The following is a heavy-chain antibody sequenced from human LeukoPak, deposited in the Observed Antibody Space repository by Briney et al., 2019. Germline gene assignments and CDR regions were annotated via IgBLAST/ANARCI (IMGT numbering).Heavy chain of an antibody. Sequence: GGSLRLSCAASGFTFSSYAMSWVRQAPGKGLEWVSAISGSGGSTYYADSVKGRFTISRDNSKNTLYLQMNSLRAEDTAVYYCAKPQYYYDSSGYYDFDYWGQGTLVTVSS. CDR3: AKPQYYYDSSGYYDFDY. CDR1: GFTFSSYA. D-gene: IGHD3-22*01. J-gene: IGHJ4*02. CDR2: ISGSGGST. V-gene: IGHV3-23*01.